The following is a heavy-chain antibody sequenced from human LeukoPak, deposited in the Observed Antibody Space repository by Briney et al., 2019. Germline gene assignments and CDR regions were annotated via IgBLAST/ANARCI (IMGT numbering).Heavy chain of an antibody. CDR2: IIPIFGTA. D-gene: IGHD2-2*01. J-gene: IGHJ3*02. CDR1: GGTFSSYA. CDR3: AREDVVVPAARGDAFDI. Sequence: SVKVSCKASGGTFSSYAISWVRQAPGQGLEGMGGIIPIFGTANYAQKFQGRVTITTDESTSTAYMELSSLRSEDTAVYYCAREDVVVPAARGDAFDIWGQGTMVTVSS. V-gene: IGHV1-69*05.